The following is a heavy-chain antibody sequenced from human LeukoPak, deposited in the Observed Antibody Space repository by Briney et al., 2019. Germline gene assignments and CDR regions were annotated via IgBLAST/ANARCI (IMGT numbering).Heavy chain of an antibody. V-gene: IGHV3-48*03. CDR3: AKSSSRSGESDY. Sequence: GGSLRLSCAASGFTFNSYEMNWVRQAPGKGLEWVSYISSSGSTIYYADSVKGRFTISRDNAKNTLYLQMNSLRAEDTAVYYCAKSSSRSGESDYWGQGTLVTVSS. CDR2: ISSSGSTI. D-gene: IGHD3-16*01. CDR1: GFTFNSYE. J-gene: IGHJ4*02.